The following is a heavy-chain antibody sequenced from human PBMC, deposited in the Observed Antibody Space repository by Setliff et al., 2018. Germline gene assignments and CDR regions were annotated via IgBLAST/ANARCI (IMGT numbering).Heavy chain of an antibody. CDR3: ARAGAIQGGFDI. CDR2: IHSSGNT. CDR1: GGSISTYY. V-gene: IGHV4-4*07. J-gene: IGHJ3*02. D-gene: IGHD7-27*01. Sequence: PSETLSLTCNVSGGSISTYYWSWIRQPAGKGLEWIGRIHSSGNTNYKPSLKSRVTMSVDTTENQFSLKLSSVTAADTAVYYCARAGAIQGGFDIWGQGTVVTV.